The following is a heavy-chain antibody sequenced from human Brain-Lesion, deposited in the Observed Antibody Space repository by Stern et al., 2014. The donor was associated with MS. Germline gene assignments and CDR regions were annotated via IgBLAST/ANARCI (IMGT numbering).Heavy chain of an antibody. CDR2: ISSGGSYI. CDR1: GFTFSSYS. Sequence: EMKLVESGGGLVKPGGSLRLSCAASGFTFSSYSMNWVRQAPGKGLEWVAYISSGGSYIYYADSLKGRFTISRDNAKNSLYLQMNSLRAEDTAVYYCARGRGGNYRYYFDYWGQGTLVTVSS. V-gene: IGHV3-21*01. J-gene: IGHJ4*02. D-gene: IGHD4-23*01. CDR3: ARGRGGNYRYYFDY.